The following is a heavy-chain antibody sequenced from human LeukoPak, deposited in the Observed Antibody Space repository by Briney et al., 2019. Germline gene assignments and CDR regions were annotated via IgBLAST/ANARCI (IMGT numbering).Heavy chain of an antibody. J-gene: IGHJ4*02. CDR3: ATTATAPLDS. D-gene: IGHD2-21*02. V-gene: IGHV3-30-3*01. CDR1: KFTFKNYA. CDR2: ISYDEADK. Sequence: GGSLRLSCAAPKFTFKNYAMNWVRQAPGKGLEWVAVISYDEADKDYADSVKGRFTISRDNSKNTLYLQMNSLRAEDTAVYYCATTATAPLDSWGQGTRVTVSS.